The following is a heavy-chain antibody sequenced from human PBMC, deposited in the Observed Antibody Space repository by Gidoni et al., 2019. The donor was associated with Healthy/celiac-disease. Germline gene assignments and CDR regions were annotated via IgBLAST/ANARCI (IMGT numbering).Heavy chain of an antibody. CDR3: ARGLRYPTMIKGLGDY. CDR2: INAGNGNT. CDR1: GYTVTSYA. J-gene: IGHJ4*02. Sequence: QVQRVQSGAEVKKPGSSVKVSCKAAGYTVTSYAIHLVRQAPGQRLEWMGWINAGNGNTKYSQKCQCRVTITRDTSASTAYMELSSLRSEDTAVYYCARGLRYPTMIKGLGDYWGQGTLVTVSS. V-gene: IGHV1-3*01. D-gene: IGHD3-22*01.